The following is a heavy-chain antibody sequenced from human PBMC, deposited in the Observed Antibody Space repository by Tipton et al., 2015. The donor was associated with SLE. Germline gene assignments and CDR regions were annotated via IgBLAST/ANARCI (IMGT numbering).Heavy chain of an antibody. CDR1: GGSISSYY. Sequence: TLSLTCTVSGGSISSYYWSWIRQPPGKGLEWIGYIYTSGSTNYNPSLKSRVTISVDTSKNQFSLKLSSVTAADTAVYYCATALTGDYYYYGMDVWGQGTTVTVSS. J-gene: IGHJ6*02. V-gene: IGHV4-4*09. CDR2: IYTSGST. CDR3: ATALTGDYYYYGMDV. D-gene: IGHD7-27*01.